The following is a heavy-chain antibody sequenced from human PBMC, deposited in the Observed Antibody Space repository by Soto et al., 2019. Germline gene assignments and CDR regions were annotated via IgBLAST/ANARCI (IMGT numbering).Heavy chain of an antibody. J-gene: IGHJ3*02. D-gene: IGHD3-9*01. V-gene: IGHV3-30-3*01. Sequence: GGSLRLSCAASGFTFSSYAMHWVRQAPGKGLEWVAVISYDGSNKYYADSVKGRFTISRDNSKNTLYLQMNSLRAEDTAVYYCARVRADYDILTGYHDAFDIWGQGTMVTVSS. CDR2: ISYDGSNK. CDR3: ARVRADYDILTGYHDAFDI. CDR1: GFTFSSYA.